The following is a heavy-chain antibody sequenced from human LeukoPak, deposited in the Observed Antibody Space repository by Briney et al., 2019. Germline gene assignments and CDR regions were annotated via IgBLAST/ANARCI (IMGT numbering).Heavy chain of an antibody. CDR1: GVSISSYY. Sequence: SETLSLTCTVSGVSISSYYWSWVRQPPGKGLEWVGYIYYSGSTNYNPSLKSRVTISVDTSKTQFSLKLSSVTAADTAVYYCARVWEDYDILTGLKYYFDYWGQGTLVTVSS. V-gene: IGHV4-59*01. CDR2: IYYSGST. D-gene: IGHD3-9*01. CDR3: ARVWEDYDILTGLKYYFDY. J-gene: IGHJ4*02.